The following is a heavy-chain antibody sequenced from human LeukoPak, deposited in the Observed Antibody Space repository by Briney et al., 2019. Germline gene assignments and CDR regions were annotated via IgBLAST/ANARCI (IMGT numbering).Heavy chain of an antibody. V-gene: IGHV4-59*08. CDR1: GGSISSYY. CDR3: ARRYSYGFYFDY. D-gene: IGHD5-18*01. Sequence: PSETLSLTCTVSGGSISSYYWSWIRQPPGKGLEWIGYIYYSGSTNYNPSLKSRVTISVDTSNNQFSLKLSSVTAADTAVYYCARRYSYGFYFDYWGQGTLVTVSS. CDR2: IYYSGST. J-gene: IGHJ4*02.